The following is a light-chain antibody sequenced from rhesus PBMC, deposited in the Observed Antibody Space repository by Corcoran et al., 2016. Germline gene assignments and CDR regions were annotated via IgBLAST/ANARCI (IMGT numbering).Light chain of an antibody. CDR1: SSDIGGYNF. Sequence: QAALTQPRSVSGSPGQSVTISCTGTSSDIGGYNFVSWYQQHPGTAPKLIIYEVGKRPSGVSDRFSGSKSGNTASLTISGLQAEDEADYYCSSYVGDNTFLFGSGTKLTVL. CDR2: EVG. CDR3: SSYVGDNTFL. J-gene: IGLJ6*01. V-gene: IGLV2-32*02.